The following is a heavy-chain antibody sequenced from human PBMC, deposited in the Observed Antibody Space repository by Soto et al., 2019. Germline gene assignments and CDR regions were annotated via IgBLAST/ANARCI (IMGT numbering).Heavy chain of an antibody. CDR3: ARVRYCSSTSCPPPYALAI. J-gene: IGHJ3*02. Sequence: GGPVKVSRKASGYTFTSYSMHWGRPGPGQRIDWMGWINAGNGNTKYSQKFQGRVTITRDTSASTAYMELSSLRSEDTAVYYCARVRYCSSTSCPPPYALAIRGQGTMVTVSS. CDR2: INAGNGNT. D-gene: IGHD2-2*01. CDR1: GYTFTSYS. V-gene: IGHV1-3*01.